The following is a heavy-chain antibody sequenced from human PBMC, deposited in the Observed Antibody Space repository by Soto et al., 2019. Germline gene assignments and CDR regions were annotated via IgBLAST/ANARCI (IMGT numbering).Heavy chain of an antibody. CDR3: ASGASRWYPYFFDS. J-gene: IGHJ4*02. D-gene: IGHD6-13*01. V-gene: IGHV1-69*01. Sequence: QAQVVQSGAEGRKPGSSVKLSCKASEGTFNSYAIAWVRQAPGQGLEWMGGIIPYYNTLNYAQKFQDRVTITADDSTNTVYVELSSLRSDDTAVYFCASGASRWYPYFFDSWAQGTLVTVSS. CDR2: IIPYYNTL. CDR1: EGTFNSYA.